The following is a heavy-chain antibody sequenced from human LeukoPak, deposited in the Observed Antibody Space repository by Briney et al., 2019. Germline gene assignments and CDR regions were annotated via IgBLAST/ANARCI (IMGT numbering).Heavy chain of an antibody. Sequence: GGSLRLSCAASGFTFSSYAMHWVRQAPGKGLEWVAVISYDGSNKYYADSVKGRFTISRDNSKNTLYLQMNSLRAEDTAVYYCARDRELLVRAFDIWGQGTMVTVSS. V-gene: IGHV3-30-3*01. J-gene: IGHJ3*02. D-gene: IGHD1-26*01. CDR3: ARDRELLVRAFDI. CDR2: ISYDGSNK. CDR1: GFTFSSYA.